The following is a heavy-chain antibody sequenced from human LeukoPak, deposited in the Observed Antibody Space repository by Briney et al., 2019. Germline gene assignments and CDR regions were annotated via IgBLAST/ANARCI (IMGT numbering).Heavy chain of an antibody. CDR3: ASGEQQLVVGGIDY. V-gene: IGHV3-30*03. J-gene: IGHJ4*02. CDR1: GFTFSNYG. D-gene: IGHD6-13*01. CDR2: ISYDGSKK. Sequence: PGGSLRLSCAASGFTFSNYGMHWVRQAPGKGLEWVAVISYDGSKKYYADSVKGRLTISRDNSKSTLYLQMDTLRAEDTAVYYCASGEQQLVVGGIDYWGQGTLVTVSS.